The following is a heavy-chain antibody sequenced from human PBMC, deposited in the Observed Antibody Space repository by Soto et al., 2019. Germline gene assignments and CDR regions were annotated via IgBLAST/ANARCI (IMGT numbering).Heavy chain of an antibody. J-gene: IGHJ4*02. Sequence: QVQLQQWGAGLLKPSETLSLTCAVYGGSFSGYYWSWIRQPPGKGLEWIGEINHSGSTNYNPSPKSRVTRSVDTSKNQFSLKLSSVTAADTAVYYCASEIFGRFYWGQGTLVTVSS. CDR1: GGSFSGYY. CDR3: ASEIFGRFY. D-gene: IGHD2-15*01. CDR2: INHSGST. V-gene: IGHV4-34*01.